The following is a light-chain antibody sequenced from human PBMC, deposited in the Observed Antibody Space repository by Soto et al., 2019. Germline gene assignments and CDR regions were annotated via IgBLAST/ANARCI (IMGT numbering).Light chain of an antibody. CDR3: CSYAGSSTYV. CDR2: EGS. CDR1: SSDVGSYNL. J-gene: IGLJ1*01. Sequence: QSALTQPASVSGSPGQSISISCTGTSSDVGSYNLVSWYQQHPGTAPKLMIYEGSKRPSGVSKRFSGSKSGNTASLTISGLQDEDEADYYCCSYAGSSTYVFGTGTKVTVL. V-gene: IGLV2-23*01.